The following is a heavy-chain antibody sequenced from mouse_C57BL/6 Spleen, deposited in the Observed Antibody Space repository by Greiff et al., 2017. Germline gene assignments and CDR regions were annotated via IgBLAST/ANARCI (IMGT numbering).Heavy chain of an antibody. CDR1: GFTFSDYG. V-gene: IGHV5-17*01. J-gene: IGHJ3*01. Sequence: EVKLMESGGGLVKPGGSLKLSCAASGFTFSDYGMHWVRQAPEKGLEWVAYISSGSSTIYYADTVKGRFTISRDNAKNTLFLQMTSLRSEDTAMYYCAKQRAYGNYAWFAYWGQGTLVTVSA. CDR3: AKQRAYGNYAWFAY. CDR2: ISSGSSTI. D-gene: IGHD2-1*01.